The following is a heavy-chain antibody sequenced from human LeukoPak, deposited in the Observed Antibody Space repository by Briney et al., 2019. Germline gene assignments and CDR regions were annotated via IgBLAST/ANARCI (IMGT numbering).Heavy chain of an antibody. J-gene: IGHJ6*02. CDR3: ARDIVVVPAALSPYYYYYGMDV. CDR1: GFTFSSYW. Sequence: GGSLRLSCAASGFTFSSYWMHWVRQAPGKGLVWVSRINSDGSSTSYADSVKGRFTISRDNTKNTLYLQMNSLRAEDTAVYYCARDIVVVPAALSPYYYYYGMDVWGQGTTVTVSS. D-gene: IGHD2-2*01. CDR2: INSDGSST. V-gene: IGHV3-74*01.